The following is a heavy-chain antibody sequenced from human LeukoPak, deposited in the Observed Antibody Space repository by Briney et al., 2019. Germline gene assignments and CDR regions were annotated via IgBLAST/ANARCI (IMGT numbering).Heavy chain of an antibody. CDR2: ISAYNGNT. V-gene: IGHV1-18*01. D-gene: IGHD7-27*01. CDR3: ARVALTGEKYGMDV. CDR1: GYTFTSYG. Sequence: ASVKVSCKASGYTFTSYGISWVRQAPGQGLEWMGWISAYNGNTNYAQKLQGRVTMTTDTFTSTAYMELRSLRSDDTAVYYCARVALTGEKYGMDVWGQGTTVTVSS. J-gene: IGHJ6*02.